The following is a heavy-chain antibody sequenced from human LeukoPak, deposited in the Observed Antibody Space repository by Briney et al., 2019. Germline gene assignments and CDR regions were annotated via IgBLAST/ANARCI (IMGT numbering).Heavy chain of an antibody. Sequence: GGSLRLSCAASGFTVSSNYMSWVRQAPGKGLGWVSVIYSDGTTYYADSVKGRFTISRDNSENTPYLQMNSLRAEDTAVYYCARSEMSRGLYSWGQGALVTVSS. CDR1: GFTVSSNY. CDR2: IYSDGTT. V-gene: IGHV3-53*01. J-gene: IGHJ4*02. CDR3: ARSEMSRGLYS. D-gene: IGHD5-24*01.